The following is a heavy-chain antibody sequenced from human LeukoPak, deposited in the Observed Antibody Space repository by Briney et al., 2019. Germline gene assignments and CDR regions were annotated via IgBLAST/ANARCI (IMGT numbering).Heavy chain of an antibody. CDR2: IKEDGTKT. V-gene: IGHV3-7*03. J-gene: IGHJ4*02. D-gene: IGHD5-24*01. Sequence: GGSLRLSCAASGFMFSSNWMSWVRLAPGKGLEWVANIKEDGTKTYYVDSVKGRFTISRDNAKNSLYLQMNSLRVEDTAVYYCAKEGRSLQTYWGQGTLVTVSS. CDR1: GFMFSSNW. CDR3: AKEGRSLQTY.